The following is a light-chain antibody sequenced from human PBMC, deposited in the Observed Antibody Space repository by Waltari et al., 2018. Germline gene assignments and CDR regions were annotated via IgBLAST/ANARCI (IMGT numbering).Light chain of an antibody. CDR3: AAWDDSLNDFV. CDR2: SNN. Sequence: QSVLTQPPSASGTPGQRVTISCSGSNSNLGSNPVSWYQQLPGTAPKLLVYSNNPPPLGVPGRFSCSKSRAKASLAISGLQSEDEADYYCAAWDDSLNDFVFGAGTKVTVL. V-gene: IGLV1-44*01. J-gene: IGLJ1*01. CDR1: NSNLGSNP.